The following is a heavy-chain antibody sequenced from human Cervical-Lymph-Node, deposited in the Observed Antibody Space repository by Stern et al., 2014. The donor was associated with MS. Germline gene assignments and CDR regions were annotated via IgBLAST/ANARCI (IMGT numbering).Heavy chain of an antibody. CDR2: IIPIFGTA. CDR1: GGTFSNYA. J-gene: IGHJ4*02. CDR3: ASLLGRIAVASVDY. Sequence: QVQLVESGAEVKKPGSSVKVSCKASGGTFSNYAISWVRQAPGQGLEWMGWIIPIFGTANYAQKFQCRVTITAAESTSTTYMELSSLRSEDTAVYYCASLLGRIAVASVDYWGQGTLVTVSS. D-gene: IGHD6-19*01. V-gene: IGHV1-69*01.